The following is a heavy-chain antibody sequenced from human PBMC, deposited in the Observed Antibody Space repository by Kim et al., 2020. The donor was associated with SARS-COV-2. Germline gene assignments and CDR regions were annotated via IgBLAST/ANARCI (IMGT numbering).Heavy chain of an antibody. J-gene: IGHJ4*02. CDR3: ARDYGDSYFDY. V-gene: IGHV3-53*01. Sequence: ASSVKGRLTRSRENSKKTLYLQMNSREAEDTAVYYCARDYGDSYFDYWGQGTLVTVSS. D-gene: IGHD4-17*01.